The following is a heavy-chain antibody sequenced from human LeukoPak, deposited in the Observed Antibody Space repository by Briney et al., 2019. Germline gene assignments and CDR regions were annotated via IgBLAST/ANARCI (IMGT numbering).Heavy chain of an antibody. CDR2: IIPIFGTA. CDR3: ARSIGLYSSGWGQPAPGDAFDI. Sequence: SVKVSCKASGGTFSSYAISWVRQAPGQGLEWMGRIIPIFGTANYAQKFQGRVTITTVESTSTAYMELSSLRSEDTAVYYCARSIGLYSSGWGQPAPGDAFDIWGQGTMVTVSS. D-gene: IGHD6-19*01. V-gene: IGHV1-69*05. CDR1: GGTFSSYA. J-gene: IGHJ3*02.